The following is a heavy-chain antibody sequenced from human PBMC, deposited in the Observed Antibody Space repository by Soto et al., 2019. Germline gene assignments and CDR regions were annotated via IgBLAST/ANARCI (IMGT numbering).Heavy chain of an antibody. CDR3: ARGTHCSSTSCYVGDAFDI. V-gene: IGHV1-18*01. CDR1: GYTFTSYG. D-gene: IGHD2-2*01. Sequence: ASVKVSCKASGYTFTSYGISWVRQAPGQGLEWMGWISAYNGNTNYAQKLQGRVTMTTDTSTSTAYMELRSLRSDDTAVYYCARGTHCSSTSCYVGDAFDIWGQGTMVTVSS. CDR2: ISAYNGNT. J-gene: IGHJ3*02.